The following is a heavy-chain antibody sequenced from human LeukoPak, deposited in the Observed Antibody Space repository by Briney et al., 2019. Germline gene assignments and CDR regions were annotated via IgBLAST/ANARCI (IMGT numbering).Heavy chain of an antibody. Sequence: ASVKASCKASGYTFTSYGISWVRQAPGQGLEWMGWISAYNGNTNYAQKLQGRVTMTTDTSTSTAYMELRSLRSDDTAVYYCARTQFDWLSYYYGMDVWGQGTTVTVSS. CDR1: GYTFTSYG. CDR2: ISAYNGNT. V-gene: IGHV1-18*01. CDR3: ARTQFDWLSYYYGMDV. J-gene: IGHJ6*02. D-gene: IGHD3-9*01.